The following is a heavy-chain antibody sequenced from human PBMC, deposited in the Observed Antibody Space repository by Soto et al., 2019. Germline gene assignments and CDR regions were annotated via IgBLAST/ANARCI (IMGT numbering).Heavy chain of an antibody. J-gene: IGHJ6*02. CDR1: GFSCGDYA. V-gene: IGHV3-49*04. Sequence: GWSLRLSCTAAGFSCGDYAMSWVRQAPGKGLEWVGFIRSKAYGGTTEYAASVKGRFTISRDDSKSIAYLQMNSLKTEDTAVYYCTRAALLGNSIFGVTPPLSGYYYYGMDVWGQGTSVTVS. CDR2: IRSKAYGGTT. D-gene: IGHD3-3*01. CDR3: TRAALLGNSIFGVTPPLSGYYYYGMDV.